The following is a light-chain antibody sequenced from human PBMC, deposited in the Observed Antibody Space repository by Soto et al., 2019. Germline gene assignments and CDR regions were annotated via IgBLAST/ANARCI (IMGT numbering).Light chain of an antibody. CDR3: QQCVNWPSGFFT. J-gene: IGKJ3*01. CDR1: QNIDSY. CDR2: DAS. V-gene: IGKV3-11*01. Sequence: EVVLTQSPAILSLSPGESGTLSCRASQNIDSYLVWYQQRPGQAPRLLFYDASVRATGIPARFNGSGSGTDFALSITSLGPEDSAVCYCQQCVNWPSGFFTFGPGTKVEI.